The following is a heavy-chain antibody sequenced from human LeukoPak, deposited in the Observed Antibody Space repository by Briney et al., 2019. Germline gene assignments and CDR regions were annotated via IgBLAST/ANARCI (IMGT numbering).Heavy chain of an antibody. V-gene: IGHV4-59*01. Sequence: PLETLSLTCTVSGGSISNYYWSWIRQSPGKGLEWIGNICYSGSTNYNPSLKSRVIISVDTSKNQFSLQLSSVTAADAAVYYCARCFNCLGILVTEIRFDPWGEGTLVSVSS. CDR1: GGSISNYY. CDR3: ARCFNCLGILVTEIRFDP. CDR2: ICYSGST. D-gene: IGHD4-11*01. J-gene: IGHJ5*02.